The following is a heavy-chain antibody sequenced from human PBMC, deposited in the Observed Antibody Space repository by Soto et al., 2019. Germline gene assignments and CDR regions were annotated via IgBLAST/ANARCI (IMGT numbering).Heavy chain of an antibody. CDR3: ARDRHKPDYTYYYYYYGMDV. V-gene: IGHV1-69*13. Sequence: ASVKVSCKASGGTFSSYAISWVRQAPGQGLEWMGGIIPIFGTANYAQKFQGRVTITADESTSTAYMELSSLRSEDTAVYYCARDRHKPDYTYYYYYYGMDVWGQGTTVTVSS. CDR1: GGTFSSYA. J-gene: IGHJ6*02. D-gene: IGHD4-4*01. CDR2: IIPIFGTA.